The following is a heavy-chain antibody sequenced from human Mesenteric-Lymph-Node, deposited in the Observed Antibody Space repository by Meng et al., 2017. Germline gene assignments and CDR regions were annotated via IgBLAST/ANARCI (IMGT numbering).Heavy chain of an antibody. CDR2: IYHSGSS. J-gene: IGHJ1*01. CDR3: ARTFSSGWSLFQH. CDR1: GGPISSSHW. Sequence: QVHRQESGPGLVKPSGTLSLTCAVSGGPISSSHWWSWVRQPPGKGLEWIGEIYHSGSSNYNPSLKSRVTISADKSKNHFSLKLSSVTAADTAVYYCARTFSSGWSLFQHWGQGTLVTVSS. V-gene: IGHV4-4*02. D-gene: IGHD6-19*01.